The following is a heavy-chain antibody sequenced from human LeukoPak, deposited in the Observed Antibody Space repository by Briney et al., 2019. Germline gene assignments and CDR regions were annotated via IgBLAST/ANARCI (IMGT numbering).Heavy chain of an antibody. Sequence: GGSLRLSCVGSGFTFTRHSTNWVRQAPGKGLEWISYISSSSSHIYYSDSVKGRFIISRDNAKNSVYLQMNSLRAGDTAVYFCAGDRAGYNWVDYWGQGTLVSVSS. J-gene: IGHJ4*02. CDR3: AGDRAGYNWVDY. D-gene: IGHD5-24*01. V-gene: IGHV3-48*01. CDR1: GFTFTRHS. CDR2: ISSSSSHI.